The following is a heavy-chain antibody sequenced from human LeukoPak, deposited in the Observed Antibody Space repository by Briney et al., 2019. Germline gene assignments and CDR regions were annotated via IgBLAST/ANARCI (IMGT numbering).Heavy chain of an antibody. CDR1: GFTFSDYY. Sequence: GGSLRLSCAASGFTFSDYYMSWIRQAPGKGLEWVSYISGSGSTIYYADSVKGRFTISRDNAKNSLYLQMNSLRAEDTAVYYCARDRGDILTGYYLSDAFDIWGQGTMVTVSS. CDR3: ARDRGDILTGYYLSDAFDI. J-gene: IGHJ3*02. D-gene: IGHD3-9*01. CDR2: ISGSGSTI. V-gene: IGHV3-11*01.